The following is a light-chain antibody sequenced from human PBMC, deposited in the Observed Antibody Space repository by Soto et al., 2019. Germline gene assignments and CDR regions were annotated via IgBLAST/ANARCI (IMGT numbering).Light chain of an antibody. CDR2: EVS. Sequence: QSVLTKPASVSGSPGQSITISCTGTSSDVGTYNYVSWYQHHPGKAPKLIIYEVSNRPSGVSNRFSGSKSGSTASLTISGLQAEDEADYHCTSYTRDTALVFGTGTKVTLL. J-gene: IGLJ1*01. CDR1: SSDVGTYNY. CDR3: TSYTRDTALV. V-gene: IGLV2-14*01.